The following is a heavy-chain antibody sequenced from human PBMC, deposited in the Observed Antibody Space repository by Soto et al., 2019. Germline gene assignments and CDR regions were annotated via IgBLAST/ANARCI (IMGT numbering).Heavy chain of an antibody. CDR1: GFTFSSYS. CDR2: ISSSSSYI. V-gene: IGHV3-21*01. D-gene: IGHD5-12*01. J-gene: IGHJ4*02. CDR3: ARDGYSGYDFGY. Sequence: GGSLRLSCAASGFTFSSYSMNWVRQAPGKGLEWVSSISSSSSYIYYADSVKGRFTISRDNAKNSLYLQMNSLRAEDTAVYYCARDGYSGYDFGYWGQGTPVTVSS.